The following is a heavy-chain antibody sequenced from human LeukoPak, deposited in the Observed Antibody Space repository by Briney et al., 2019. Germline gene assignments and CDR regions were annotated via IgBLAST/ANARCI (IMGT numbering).Heavy chain of an antibody. J-gene: IGHJ4*02. CDR2: IKQDGSEK. CDR3: ATDGVPAAADH. CDR1: GFTFSRHW. D-gene: IGHD2-2*01. Sequence: PGGSLRLSCAASGFTFSRHWMTWVRQAPGRGLEWVANIKQDGSEKYYVDSVRGRFTISRDNAESSLSLHMDSLRAEDTAVYYCATDGVPAAADHWGQETLVIVSS. V-gene: IGHV3-7*01.